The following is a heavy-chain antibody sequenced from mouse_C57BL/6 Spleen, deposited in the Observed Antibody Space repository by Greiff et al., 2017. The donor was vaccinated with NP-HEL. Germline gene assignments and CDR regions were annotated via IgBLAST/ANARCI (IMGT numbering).Heavy chain of an antibody. V-gene: IGHV1-26*01. CDR3: ARDTLGLEGY. J-gene: IGHJ2*01. D-gene: IGHD3-1*01. Sequence: EVQLKQSGPELVKPGASVKISCKASGYTFTDYYMNWVKQSHGKSLEWIGDINPNNGGTSYNQKFKGKATLTVDKSSSTAYMELRSLTSEDSAVYYCARDTLGLEGYWGQGTTLTVSS. CDR1: GYTFTDYY. CDR2: INPNNGGT.